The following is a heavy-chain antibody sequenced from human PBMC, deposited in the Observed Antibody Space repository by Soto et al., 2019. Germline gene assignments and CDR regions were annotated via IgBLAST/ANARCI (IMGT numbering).Heavy chain of an antibody. Sequence: QLQLQESGPGLVKPSETLSLTCTVSGGSISSSSYYWGWIRQPPGKGLEWIGSIYYSGSTYYNPSLKSRVTISVDTSKNQFSLKLSSVTAADTAVYYCARHLNPFPTWSGWFDPWGQGTLVTVSS. CDR1: GGSISSSSYY. D-gene: IGHD1-26*01. CDR3: ARHLNPFPTWSGWFDP. J-gene: IGHJ5*02. V-gene: IGHV4-39*01. CDR2: IYYSGST.